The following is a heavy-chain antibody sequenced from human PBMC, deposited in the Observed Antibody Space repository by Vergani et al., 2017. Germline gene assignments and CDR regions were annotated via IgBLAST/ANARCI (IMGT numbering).Heavy chain of an antibody. D-gene: IGHD3-22*01. CDR2: IIPIFGTA. V-gene: IGHV1-69*06. CDR1: GGTFSSYA. J-gene: IGHJ4*02. Sequence: QVQLVQSGAEVKKPGSSVKVSCKASGGTFSSYAISWVRQAPGQGLEWMGGIIPIFGTANYAQKFKGRVKITADKSTSTAYMELSSLRSEDTAVYYCARDLHDSSGYYSDYFDYWGQGTLVTVSS. CDR3: ARDLHDSSGYYSDYFDY.